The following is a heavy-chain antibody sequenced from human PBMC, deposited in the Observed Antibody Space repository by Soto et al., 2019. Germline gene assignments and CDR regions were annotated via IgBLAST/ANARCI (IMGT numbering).Heavy chain of an antibody. D-gene: IGHD3-10*01. CDR2: IFPDDSDT. J-gene: IGHJ4*02. CDR1: GYSFTSYW. V-gene: IGHV5-51*01. Sequence: PGESLKISCQVSGYSFTSYWIGWVRQMSGKGLEWMAMIFPDDSDTRYSPSFQGRVTISVDKSTSTASLQWHSLEASDTAMYYCARLDYGSGTPHFDVWGQGTLVTVS. CDR3: ARLDYGSGTPHFDV.